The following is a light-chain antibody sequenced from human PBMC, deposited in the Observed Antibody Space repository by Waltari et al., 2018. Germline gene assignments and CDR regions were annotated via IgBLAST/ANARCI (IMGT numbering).Light chain of an antibody. CDR2: GAT. J-gene: IGLJ2*01. Sequence: QSALTQPASVSGSPRQSITISSTSDVGHYHLVSWYQQRPGTAPKLKIYGATKRPSGVSDRFSGSKSVNTASLTISGLQAEDEADYYCCTFTSSGTWVFGGGTKLTVL. CDR3: CTFTSSGTWV. CDR1: SDVGHYHL. V-gene: IGLV2-23*01.